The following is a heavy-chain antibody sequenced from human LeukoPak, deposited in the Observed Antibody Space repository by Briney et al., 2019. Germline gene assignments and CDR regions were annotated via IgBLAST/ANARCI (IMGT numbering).Heavy chain of an antibody. Sequence: PGGSLRLSCAASGFTFSSYSMNWVRQAPGKGLEWVSSISSSSSYIYYADSVKGRFTISRDNAKNSLYLQMNSLRAEDTAVYYCAKTGGSGIVVVISKEYYFDYWGQGTLVTVSS. CDR2: ISSSSSYI. CDR1: GFTFSSYS. J-gene: IGHJ4*02. CDR3: AKTGGSGIVVVISKEYYFDY. V-gene: IGHV3-21*04. D-gene: IGHD3-22*01.